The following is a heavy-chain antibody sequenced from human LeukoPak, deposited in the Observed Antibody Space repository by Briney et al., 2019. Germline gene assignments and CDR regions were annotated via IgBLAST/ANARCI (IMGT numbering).Heavy chain of an antibody. J-gene: IGHJ6*02. Sequence: SETLSLTCTVSGGSISSYYWSWIWQPAGKGLEWIGRIYTSGSTNYNPSLKSRVTMSVDTSKNQFSLKLSSVTAADTAVYYCAREQGIAATGPTPYYYYGMDVWGQGTTVTVSS. V-gene: IGHV4-4*07. CDR2: IYTSGST. D-gene: IGHD6-25*01. CDR3: AREQGIAATGPTPYYYYGMDV. CDR1: GGSISSYY.